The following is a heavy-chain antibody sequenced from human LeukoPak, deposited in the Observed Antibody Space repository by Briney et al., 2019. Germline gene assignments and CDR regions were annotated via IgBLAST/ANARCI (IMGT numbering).Heavy chain of an antibody. J-gene: IGHJ4*02. CDR2: INPNSGDT. D-gene: IGHD2-2*01. CDR1: GYTFTDYY. Sequence: ASVKVSCEASGYTFTDYYMHWVRQAPAQGFEWMGWINPNSGDTNYTQKCQGRVTMTRDTSISTAHMELSRLRSDDTAVYYCARANFLYCSSTTCLFDYWGQGTLVIVSS. V-gene: IGHV1-2*02. CDR3: ARANFLYCSSTTCLFDY.